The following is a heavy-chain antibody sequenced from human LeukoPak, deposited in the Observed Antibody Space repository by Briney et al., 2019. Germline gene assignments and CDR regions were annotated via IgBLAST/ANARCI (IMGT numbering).Heavy chain of an antibody. V-gene: IGHV1/OR15-1*04. Sequence: ASVKVSCKASGYIFTDYYMHWVRQAPGQELGWMGRINPNSGGTNYAQKLQGRVTMTTDTSTSTAYMELRSLRSDDTAVYYCARDPEDRSYWGQGTLVTVSS. J-gene: IGHJ4*02. CDR3: ARDPEDRSY. CDR2: INPNSGGT. CDR1: GYIFTDYY.